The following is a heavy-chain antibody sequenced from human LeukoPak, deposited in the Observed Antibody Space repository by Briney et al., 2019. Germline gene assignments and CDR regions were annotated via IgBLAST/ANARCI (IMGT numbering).Heavy chain of an antibody. Sequence: ASVKVSCKASGYTFTGYYLHWVRQAPGQGLEWMGWINLKSGDTNYAQKFQGRVTMTRDTSISTAYTELSRLRSDDTAMYYCATFYYDSSGKSTSFDYWGQGTWSPSPQ. CDR3: ATFYYDSSGKSTSFDY. CDR1: GYTFTGYY. V-gene: IGHV1-2*02. CDR2: INLKSGDT. J-gene: IGHJ4*02. D-gene: IGHD3-22*01.